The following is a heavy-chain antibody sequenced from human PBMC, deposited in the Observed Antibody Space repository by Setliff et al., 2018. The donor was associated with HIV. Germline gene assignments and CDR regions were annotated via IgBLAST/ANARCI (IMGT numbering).Heavy chain of an antibody. V-gene: IGHV3-21*01. CDR2: ISSNGYYI. CDR1: GFTFSTYT. D-gene: IGHD5-18*01. CDR3: ARDDGGYTFGVFFDY. J-gene: IGHJ4*02. Sequence: GGSLRLSCAASGFTFSTYTMNWVRQAPGKGLEWVSSISSNGYYIYYADSVKGRFTISRDNAKNSLYLQLNSLRAEDTAIYFCARDDGGYTFGVFFDYWGRGTPVTVSS.